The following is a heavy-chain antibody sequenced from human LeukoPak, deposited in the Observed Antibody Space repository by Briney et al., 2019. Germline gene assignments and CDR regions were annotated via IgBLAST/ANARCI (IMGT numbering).Heavy chain of an antibody. J-gene: IGHJ2*01. Sequence: PGESLKISCKGSGYTFTSYWIVWVRQKPEKGLEWMGISYPGDSDTRYSPSFVGQVTISVDKSINAAYLQWNSLKASDTAMYYCARLQYWGGELYLYFDLWGRGTLVTASS. D-gene: IGHD7-27*01. V-gene: IGHV5-51*01. CDR1: GYTFTSYW. CDR3: ARLQYWGGELYLYFDL. CDR2: SYPGDSDT.